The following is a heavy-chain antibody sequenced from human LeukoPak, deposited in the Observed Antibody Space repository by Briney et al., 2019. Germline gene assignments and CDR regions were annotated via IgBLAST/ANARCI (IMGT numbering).Heavy chain of an antibody. Sequence: PGGSLRLSCAASGFTFDDYAMHWVRQAPGKGLEWVSGISWNSGSIGYADSVKGRFTISRDNAKNSLYLQMNSLRAEDTALYYCAKGDCSGGSCYRNYFDYWAREPWSPSPQ. D-gene: IGHD2-15*01. CDR3: AKGDCSGGSCYRNYFDY. J-gene: IGHJ4*02. CDR2: ISWNSGSI. CDR1: GFTFDDYA. V-gene: IGHV3-9*01.